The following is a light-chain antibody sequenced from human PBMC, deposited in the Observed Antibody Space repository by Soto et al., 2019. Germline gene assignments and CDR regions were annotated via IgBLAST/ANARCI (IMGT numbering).Light chain of an antibody. CDR2: AAS. CDR1: QSVTSNY. CDR3: HQYGSSITWT. V-gene: IGKV3-20*01. J-gene: IGKJ1*01. Sequence: EVVLTQSPGTVSLSPGERATLSCRASQSVTSNYLAWYQQTPGQAPRLLIYAASSRATGIPDRFSGSGSGTDFTLSVGRLEREDLAVYYCHQYGSSITWTFGEGTKVEIK.